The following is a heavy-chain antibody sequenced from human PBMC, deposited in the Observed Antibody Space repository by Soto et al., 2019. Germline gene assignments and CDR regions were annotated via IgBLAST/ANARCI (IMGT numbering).Heavy chain of an antibody. CDR2: IIPIFGTA. CDR1: GGTFSSYA. Sequence: QVQLVQSGAEVKKPGSSVKVSCKASGGTFSSYAISWVRQAPGQGLEWMGGIIPIFGTAKYAQKFQGRVTMTEDESTSRAYMELSSLRSEDTAVYYCASLLRGYSGTGDYWGQGTLVTVSS. J-gene: IGHJ4*02. D-gene: IGHD5-12*01. V-gene: IGHV1-69*12. CDR3: ASLLRGYSGTGDY.